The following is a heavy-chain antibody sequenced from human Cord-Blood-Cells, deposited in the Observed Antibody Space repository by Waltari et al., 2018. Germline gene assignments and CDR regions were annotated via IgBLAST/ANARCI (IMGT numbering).Heavy chain of an antibody. V-gene: IGHV3-33*01. CDR1: GFTFSRYG. CDR2: IWYDENNK. D-gene: IGHD3-10*01. Sequence: QVQLVESGGGVVQPGRSLRLSCAAYGFTFSRYGMHWVRQAPGKGLDCVAVIWYDENNKYYADSVKGRFTISRDNSKNPLYLQMNSLRAEDTAVYYCARGSSVDYWGQGTLVTVSS. J-gene: IGHJ4*02. CDR3: ARGSSVDY.